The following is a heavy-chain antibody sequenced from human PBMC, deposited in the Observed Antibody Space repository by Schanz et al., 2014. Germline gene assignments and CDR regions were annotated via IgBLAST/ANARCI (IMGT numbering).Heavy chain of an antibody. D-gene: IGHD3-9*01. V-gene: IGHV1-18*01. CDR1: GYTFTTYA. J-gene: IGHJ4*03. Sequence: QVQLVQSGAEVKKPGASVRVSCKASGYTFTTYAMSWVRQAPGQGLEWVGWISAYNGNTKYPQKLQGRVTMTTDTSTSTAYMELRSLRSDDTAVYYCARDAADFYDILTEEDYWGQGTTVTVSS. CDR3: ARDAADFYDILTEEDY. CDR2: ISAYNGNT.